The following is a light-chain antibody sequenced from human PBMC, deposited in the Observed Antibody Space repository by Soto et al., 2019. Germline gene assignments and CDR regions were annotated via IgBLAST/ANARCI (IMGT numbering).Light chain of an antibody. CDR1: QSVLYTSNNKNY. Sequence: DIVMTQSPDSLAVSLGEGATINCKSSQSVLYTSNNKNYLAWYQQKPRQPPKLLIYGASTRESGVPDRFTGSRSGTAVSLTITGLQAEDVAVYYCQQYSSPSITFGQGTRLEIK. V-gene: IGKV4-1*01. CDR3: QQYSSPSIT. CDR2: GAS. J-gene: IGKJ5*01.